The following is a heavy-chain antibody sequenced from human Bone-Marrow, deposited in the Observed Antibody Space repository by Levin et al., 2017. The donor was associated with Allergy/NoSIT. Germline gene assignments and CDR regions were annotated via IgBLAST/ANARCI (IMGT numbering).Heavy chain of an antibody. V-gene: IGHV3-30*18. CDR2: ISYDGSNK. CDR3: AKVRIYSSSFGDY. Sequence: QTGGSLRLSCAASGFTFSSYGMHWVRQAPGKGLEWVAVISYDGSNKYYADSVKGRFTISRDNSKNTLYLQMNSLRAEDTAVYYCAKVRIYSSSFGDYWGQGTLVTVSS. D-gene: IGHD6-13*01. CDR1: GFTFSSYG. J-gene: IGHJ4*02.